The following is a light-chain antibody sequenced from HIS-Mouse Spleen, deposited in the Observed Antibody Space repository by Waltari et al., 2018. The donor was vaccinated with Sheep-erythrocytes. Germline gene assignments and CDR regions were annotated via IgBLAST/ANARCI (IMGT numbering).Light chain of an antibody. CDR1: SSDVGSYNL. CDR3: CSYAGSSTPWV. V-gene: IGLV2-23*01. J-gene: IGLJ3*02. CDR2: EGS. Sequence: QSALTQPASVSGSPGQSITISCTGTSSDVGSYNLVSWYQQHPGKAPKLMIYEGSKRSSAVSNRFSVSKSGNTASLTISGLQAEDEADYYCCSYAGSSTPWVFGGGTKLTVL.